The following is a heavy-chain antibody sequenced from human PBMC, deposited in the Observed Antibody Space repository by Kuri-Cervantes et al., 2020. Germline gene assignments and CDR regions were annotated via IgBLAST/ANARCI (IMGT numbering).Heavy chain of an antibody. CDR1: GYTFTSYD. D-gene: IGHD5-24*01. CDR2: MNPNSGNT. Sequence: ASVKVSCKASGYTFTSYDINWVRQATGQGLEWMGWMNPNSGNTGYAQKFQGRVTMTRNTSVSTAYMELSSLRSEDTAVYYCAREGEMARDYFDYWGQGTLVTVSS. V-gene: IGHV1-8*01. J-gene: IGHJ4*02. CDR3: AREGEMARDYFDY.